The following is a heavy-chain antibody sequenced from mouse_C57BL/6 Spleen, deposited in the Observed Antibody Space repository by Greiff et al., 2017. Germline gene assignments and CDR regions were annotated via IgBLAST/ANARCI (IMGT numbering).Heavy chain of an antibody. D-gene: IGHD4-1*01. V-gene: IGHV1-52*01. CDR2: IDPSDSET. CDR3: ARSELGPRFAY. J-gene: IGHJ3*01. CDR1: GYTFTSYW. Sequence: QVQLQQSGAELVRPGSSVKLSCKASGYTFTSYWMHWVKQRPIQGLEWIGNIDPSDSETHYNQKFKDKTTLTVDKSSSTAYMQLSSLTSEDSAVYYCARSELGPRFAYWGQGTLVTVSA.